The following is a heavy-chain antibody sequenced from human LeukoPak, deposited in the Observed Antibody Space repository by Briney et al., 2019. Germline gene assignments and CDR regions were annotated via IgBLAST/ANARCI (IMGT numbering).Heavy chain of an antibody. J-gene: IGHJ5*02. CDR1: GFTFNDYY. CDR2: INIGGTNT. CDR3: ATDGAGFDT. Sequence: GGSLRLSCAASGFTFNDYYMSWIRQAPGKGLEWLAYINIGGTNTHYADSVKGRFTISRDNAKKTLYLEMNNLRVEDTAVYYCATDGAGFDTWGQGVLVTVSS. V-gene: IGHV3-11*01.